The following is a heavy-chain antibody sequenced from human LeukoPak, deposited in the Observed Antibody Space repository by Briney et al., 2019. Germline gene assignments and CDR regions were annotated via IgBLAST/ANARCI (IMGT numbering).Heavy chain of an antibody. CDR1: GYSLSSQS. CDR2: FALEDGHT. D-gene: IGHD3-3*01. Sequence: ASVKVSCKVYGYSLSSQSIHWVRQAPGKGLEWMGGFALEDGHTIYAQKFQGRVTMTEDTSTDTAYMELSSLRSEDTAVYYCATADNTIFGVVISSWGQGTLVTVSS. J-gene: IGHJ5*02. V-gene: IGHV1-24*01. CDR3: ATADNTIFGVVISS.